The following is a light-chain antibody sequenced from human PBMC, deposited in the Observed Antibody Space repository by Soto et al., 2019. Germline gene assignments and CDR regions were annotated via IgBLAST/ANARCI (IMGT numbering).Light chain of an antibody. J-gene: IGKJ2*01. V-gene: IGKV1-5*01. CDR3: QQFNTYSFA. Sequence: DIQMTQSPSTLSASVGDRVTITCRASQSVRNWLAWYQQKPGKAPKLLIYDASSLESRVPSRFSGSGFGTEFTLTISSLQPDDFATYYCQQFNTYSFAFRQGTRVEIK. CDR1: QSVRNW. CDR2: DAS.